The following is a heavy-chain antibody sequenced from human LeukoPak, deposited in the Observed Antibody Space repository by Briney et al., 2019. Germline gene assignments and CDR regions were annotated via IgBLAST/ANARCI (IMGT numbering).Heavy chain of an antibody. J-gene: IGHJ6*02. CDR2: IIPIFGTA. D-gene: IGHD2-15*01. CDR3: ARGSRYCSGGSCYSAGMDV. CDR1: GGTFCSYA. V-gene: IGHV1-69*05. Sequence: SVKVSCKASGGTFCSYAISWVRQAPGQGLEWMGGIIPIFGTANYAQKFQGRVTMTTDTSTSTAYMELRSLRSDDTAVYYCARGSRYCSGGSCYSAGMDVWGQGTTVTVSS.